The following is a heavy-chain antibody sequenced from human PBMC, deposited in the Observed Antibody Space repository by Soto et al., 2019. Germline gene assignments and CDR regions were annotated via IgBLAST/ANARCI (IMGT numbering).Heavy chain of an antibody. CDR2: ISGSGSKT. CDR3: GKEKISPSCGNGFAP. CDR1: GFTFSSYG. D-gene: IGHD2-2*01. Sequence: GGSLRLSCAASGFTFSSYGMNWVRQAPGKGLEWVSAISGSGSKTYYADSMKGRFTISRDNSKNTLYLQMSSLRAEDTAVYYSGKEKISPSCGNGFAPGGKETLVPVSS. J-gene: IGHJ5*02. V-gene: IGHV3-23*01.